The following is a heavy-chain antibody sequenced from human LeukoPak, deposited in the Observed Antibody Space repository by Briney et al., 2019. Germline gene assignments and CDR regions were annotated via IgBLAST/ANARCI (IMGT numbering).Heavy chain of an antibody. J-gene: IGHJ5*02. V-gene: IGHV4-38-2*02. CDR3: AKAADWGNWFDP. Sequence: SETLSLTCTVSGYSISSGYYWGWIRQPPGKGLEWIGSIYHSGSTYYNPSLKSRVTISVDTSKNQFSLKLSSVTAADTAVYYCAKAADWGNWFDPWGQGTLVTVSS. CDR1: GYSISSGYY. D-gene: IGHD7-27*01. CDR2: IYHSGST.